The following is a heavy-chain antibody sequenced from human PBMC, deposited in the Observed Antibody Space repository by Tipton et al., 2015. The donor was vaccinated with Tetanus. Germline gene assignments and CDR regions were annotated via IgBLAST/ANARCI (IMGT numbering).Heavy chain of an antibody. V-gene: IGHV3-33*01. D-gene: IGHD6-13*01. J-gene: IGHJ4*02. Sequence: SLRLSCAASGFTFSSYGMHWVRQAPGKGLEWVVGILSDGASRFYADSVKGRFTISRDNAKNSLYLQMNSLRAEDTAVYYCAREQRSTWNTNWGQGTLVTVSS. CDR2: ILSDGASR. CDR1: GFTFSSYG. CDR3: AREQRSTWNTN.